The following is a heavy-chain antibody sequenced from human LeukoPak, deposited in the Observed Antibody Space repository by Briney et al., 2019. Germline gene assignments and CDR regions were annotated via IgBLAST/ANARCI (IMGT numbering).Heavy chain of an antibody. CDR3: ARGAAVAGSYYFDY. J-gene: IGHJ4*02. CDR2: IYCSGST. V-gene: IGHV4-59*01. Sequence: SETLSLTCTVSGGSISSYYWSWIRQPPGKGLEWIGYIYCSGSTNYNPSLKSRVTISVDTSKNQFSLKLSSVTAADTAVYYCARGAAVAGSYYFDYWGQGTLVTVSS. CDR1: GGSISSYY. D-gene: IGHD6-19*01.